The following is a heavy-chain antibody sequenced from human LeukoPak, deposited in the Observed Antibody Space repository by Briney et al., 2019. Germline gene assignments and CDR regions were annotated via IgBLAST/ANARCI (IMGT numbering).Heavy chain of an antibody. Sequence: SETLSLTCAVSGGSISSGDFSWSWIRQPPGKGLGWIGYIYHSGTTYYSPSLKSRVTMSVGRSKNQFSLKLSSVTAADTAVYYCARHLEGYSSGPRDAFDIWGKGTMVTVSS. D-gene: IGHD6-19*01. CDR3: ARHLEGYSSGPRDAFDI. CDR2: IYHSGTT. V-gene: IGHV4-30-2*01. CDR1: GGSISSGDFS. J-gene: IGHJ3*02.